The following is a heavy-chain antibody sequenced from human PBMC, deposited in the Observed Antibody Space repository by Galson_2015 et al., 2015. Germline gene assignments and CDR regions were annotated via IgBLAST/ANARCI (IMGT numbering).Heavy chain of an antibody. V-gene: IGHV3-21*01. J-gene: IGHJ3*02. CDR2: ISSSSSYI. CDR1: GVTFSSYR. D-gene: IGHD3-10*01. Sequence: SLSLSYAASGVTFSSYRMIWVRQAPGKGLEWVSSISSSSSYIYYADSGKGRFTISRDNAKNSQYLQMNSLRGEDTAVDYCASNAGIWGQGTMVTVSS. CDR3: ASNAGI.